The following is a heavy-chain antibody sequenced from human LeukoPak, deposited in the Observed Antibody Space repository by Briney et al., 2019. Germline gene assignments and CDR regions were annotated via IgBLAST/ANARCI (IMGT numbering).Heavy chain of an antibody. CDR1: GGSISSYY. Sequence: SETLSLTCTVSGGSISSYYWSWIRQPAGKGLEWTGRIYTSGSTKYNPSLKSRVTMSVDTSKNQFSLKLSSVTAADTAVYYCARGRPYQLLSYWFDPWGQGTLVTVSS. CDR2: IYTSGST. J-gene: IGHJ5*02. D-gene: IGHD6-6*01. CDR3: ARGRPYQLLSYWFDP. V-gene: IGHV4-4*07.